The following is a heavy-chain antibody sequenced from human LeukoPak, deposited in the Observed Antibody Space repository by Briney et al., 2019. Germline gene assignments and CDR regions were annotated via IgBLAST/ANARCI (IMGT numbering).Heavy chain of an antibody. CDR1: GGSFSGYY. CDR3: ANSARGYSGYSFDY. J-gene: IGHJ4*02. V-gene: IGHV4-34*01. D-gene: IGHD5-12*01. CDR2: INHSGST. Sequence: SETLSLTCAVYGGSFSGYYWSWIRQPPGKGLEWIGEINHSGSTNYNPSLKSRVTISVDTSKNQFSLKLSSVTAADTAVYYCANSARGYSGYSFDYWGQGTLVTVSS.